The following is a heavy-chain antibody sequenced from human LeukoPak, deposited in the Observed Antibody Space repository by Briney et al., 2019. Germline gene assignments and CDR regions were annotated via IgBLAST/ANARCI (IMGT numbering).Heavy chain of an antibody. Sequence: GGSLRLSCAASGFTYSSYGMHWVRQAPGKRLEWVAFIRYDGSNKYYADSVKGRFTISRDNSKNTLYLQMNSLRAEDTAVYYCAREIKTTDYYYYYYYGMDVWGQGTTVTVSS. V-gene: IGHV3-30*02. J-gene: IGHJ6*02. D-gene: IGHD4-17*01. CDR1: GFTYSSYG. CDR3: AREIKTTDYYYYYYYGMDV. CDR2: IRYDGSNK.